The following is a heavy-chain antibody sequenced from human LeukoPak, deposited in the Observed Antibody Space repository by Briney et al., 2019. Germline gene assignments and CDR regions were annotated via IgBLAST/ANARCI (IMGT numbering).Heavy chain of an antibody. D-gene: IGHD2-2*01. V-gene: IGHV3-23*01. CDR3: AKGLDIVVVPAAMGDY. Sequence: PGGSLRLSCATFGFAFNTYGMHWVRQAPGKGLEWVSAISGSGGSTYYADSVKGRFTISRDNSKNTLYLQMNSLRAEDTAVYYCAKGLDIVVVPAAMGDYWGQGTLVTVSS. J-gene: IGHJ4*02. CDR1: GFAFNTYG. CDR2: ISGSGGST.